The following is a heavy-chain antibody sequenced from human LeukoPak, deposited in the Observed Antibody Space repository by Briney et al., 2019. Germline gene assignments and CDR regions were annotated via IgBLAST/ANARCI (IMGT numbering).Heavy chain of an antibody. J-gene: IGHJ4*02. V-gene: IGHV3-23*01. CDR1: GFTFSNYA. Sequence: GASLTLSCAASGFTFSNYAMSWVRQAPGKGLEWVSAITGSGGNTYYADSVKGRFTISRDNSKNTVFLQMNSLRAEDTAVYYCAKWGDYDVLTGYYVSDYWGQGTLVTVSS. D-gene: IGHD3-9*01. CDR3: AKWGDYDVLTGYYVSDY. CDR2: ITGSGGNT.